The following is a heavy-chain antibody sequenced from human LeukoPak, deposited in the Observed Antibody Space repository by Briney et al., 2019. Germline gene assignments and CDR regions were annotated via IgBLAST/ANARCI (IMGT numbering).Heavy chain of an antibody. CDR3: ASPDTAMVPRYGMDV. CDR2: ISSSSSYI. Sequence: GGSLRLSCAASGFTFSSYSMNWVRQAPGKGLEWVSSISSSSSYIYYADSVKGRFTISRDNAKNSLYLQMNSLRAEDTAVYYCASPDTAMVPRYGMDVWGQGTTVTVSS. J-gene: IGHJ6*02. CDR1: GFTFSSYS. D-gene: IGHD5-18*01. V-gene: IGHV3-21*01.